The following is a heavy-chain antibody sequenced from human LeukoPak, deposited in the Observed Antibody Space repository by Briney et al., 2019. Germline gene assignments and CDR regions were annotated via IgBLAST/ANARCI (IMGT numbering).Heavy chain of an antibody. CDR2: MNPNSGNT. CDR1: GYTFTSYG. Sequence: VASVKVSCKASGYTFTSYGISWVRQATGQGLEWMGWMNPNSGNTGYAQKFQGRVTMTRNTSISTAYMELSSLRSEDTAVYYCARGFYSSGWWNYYYYGMDVWGQGTTVTVSS. CDR3: ARGFYSSGWWNYYYYGMDV. D-gene: IGHD6-19*01. V-gene: IGHV1-8*02. J-gene: IGHJ6*02.